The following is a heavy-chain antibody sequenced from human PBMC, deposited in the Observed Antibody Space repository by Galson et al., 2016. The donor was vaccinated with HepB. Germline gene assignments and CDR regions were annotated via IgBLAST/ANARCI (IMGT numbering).Heavy chain of an antibody. CDR3: ARDLTRMVGANGV. CDR1: GFTFSTYN. J-gene: IGHJ4*02. D-gene: IGHD1-26*01. CDR2: ISSSSSSL. V-gene: IGHV3-48*02. Sequence: SLRLSCAASGFTFSTYNMNWVRQAPGKGLEWVSYISSSSSSLYYADSVKGRFTISRDNAKNSLYLQMNSLRDEDSAIYYCARDLTRMVGANGVWGRGTLVSVSS.